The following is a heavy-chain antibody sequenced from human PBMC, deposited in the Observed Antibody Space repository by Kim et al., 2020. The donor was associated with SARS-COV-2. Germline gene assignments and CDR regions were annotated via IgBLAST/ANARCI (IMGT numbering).Heavy chain of an antibody. D-gene: IGHD3-3*01. CDR2: VNHSGIT. Sequence: SETLSLTCAVYGGSFSAYSWIWIRQAPGKGLEWIGEVNHSGITKYHPSLKSRVTISVDTSKNQFSLKLPSVTAADTAVFYCARGRAGVVPSPILGLRPYYYYYAMDVWGQGTTVTVS. CDR3: ARGRAGVVPSPILGLRPYYYYYAMDV. CDR1: GGSFSAYS. J-gene: IGHJ6*02. V-gene: IGHV4-34*01.